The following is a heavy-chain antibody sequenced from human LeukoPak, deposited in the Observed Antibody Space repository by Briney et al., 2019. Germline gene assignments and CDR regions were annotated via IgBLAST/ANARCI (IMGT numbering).Heavy chain of an antibody. J-gene: IGHJ3*02. Sequence: ASVKVSCKASGYTFTGYYMHWVRQAPGQGLEWMGWINPNSGGTNYAQKFQGRVTMTRDTSISTAYMELSRLRSDDTAVYYCALVVHTLIDAFDIWGQGTMVTVSS. CDR3: ALVVHTLIDAFDI. V-gene: IGHV1-2*02. CDR1: GYTFTGYY. D-gene: IGHD2-15*01. CDR2: INPNSGGT.